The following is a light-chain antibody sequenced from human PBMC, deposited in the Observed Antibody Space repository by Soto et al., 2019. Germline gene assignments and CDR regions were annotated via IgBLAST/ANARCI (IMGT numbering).Light chain of an antibody. V-gene: IGLV2-14*01. CDR1: SSDVGGYNY. Sequence: QSVLTQPASVSGSPGQSITISCTGTSSDVGGYNYVSWYQQHPGKAPKLMIYEVSNRPSGVSNRFSGSKSGNTASLTISGLHGEDEADYYCSSYTSSSAPVFGTGTKVTVL. CDR2: EVS. CDR3: SSYTSSSAPV. J-gene: IGLJ1*01.